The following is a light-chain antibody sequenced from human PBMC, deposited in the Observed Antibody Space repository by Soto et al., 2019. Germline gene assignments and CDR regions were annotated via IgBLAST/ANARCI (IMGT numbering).Light chain of an antibody. CDR3: KQYNSYSWT. Sequence: DIQMTQSPSTLSGSVGDRVTITCRASQTISSWLAWYQQKPGKAPKLLIYKASTLKSGVPSRFSGTGSGTEFTLTISRLPPDDFATYYCKQYNSYSWTFGQGTKVDIK. J-gene: IGKJ1*01. V-gene: IGKV1-5*03. CDR2: KAS. CDR1: QTISSW.